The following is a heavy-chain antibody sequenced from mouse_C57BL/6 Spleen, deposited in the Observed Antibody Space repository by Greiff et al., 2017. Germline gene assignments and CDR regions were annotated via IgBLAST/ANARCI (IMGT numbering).Heavy chain of an antibody. V-gene: IGHV1-50*01. CDR1: GYTFTSYW. J-gene: IGHJ4*01. Sequence: QVQLQQPGAELVKPGASVKLSCKASGYTFTSYWMQWVKQRPGQGLEWIGEIDPSDSYTNYNQKFKGKATLTVDTSSSTAYMKLSSLTSEDSAVYYCALITTVVAPYAMDYWGQGTSVTVSS. CDR2: IDPSDSYT. CDR3: ALITTVVAPYAMDY. D-gene: IGHD1-1*01.